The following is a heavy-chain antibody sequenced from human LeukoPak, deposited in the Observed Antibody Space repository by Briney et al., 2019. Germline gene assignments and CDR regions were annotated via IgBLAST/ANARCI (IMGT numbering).Heavy chain of an antibody. J-gene: IGHJ4*02. D-gene: IGHD1-26*01. CDR1: GFTFSNAW. CDR2: IKSKTDRGTT. V-gene: IGHV3-15*07. CDR3: TTLEWEWELPHDY. Sequence: GGSLRLSCAASGFTFSNAWMNWVRQAPGKGLEWVGRIKSKTDRGTTDYAAPVKGRFTISRDDSKNTLYLQMNSLKTEDTAVYYCTTLEWEWELPHDYWGQGTLVTVSS.